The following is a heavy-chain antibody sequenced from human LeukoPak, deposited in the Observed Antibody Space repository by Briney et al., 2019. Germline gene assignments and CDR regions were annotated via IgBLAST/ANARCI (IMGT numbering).Heavy chain of an antibody. J-gene: IGHJ4*02. D-gene: IGHD6-13*01. V-gene: IGHV4-39*01. CDR3: ARGYSSSWYF. CDR2: IYYSGST. CDR1: GGSISSSSYY. Sequence: SETLSLTCTVSGGSISSSSYYWGWLRQPPGKGLEWIGSIYYSGSTYYNPSLKSRVTISVDTSKNQFSLKLSSVTAADTAVYYCARGYSSSWYFWGQGTLVTVSS.